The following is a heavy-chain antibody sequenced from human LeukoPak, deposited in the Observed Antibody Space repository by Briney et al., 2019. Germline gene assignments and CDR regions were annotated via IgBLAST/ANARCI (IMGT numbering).Heavy chain of an antibody. V-gene: IGHV1-18*01. J-gene: IGHJ5*02. CDR1: GYXFSSSG. CDR3: AREGRLAPWLVPGGWFDP. CDR2: ISASNGNT. Sequence: ASVKVSCKASGYXFSSSGINWVRQAPGHGLEWMGWISASNGNTDYAQNFQGRVTMTTETSTSTAYMELKSLRSDDTAVYYCAREGRLAPWLVPGGWFDPWGQGTLVTVSS. D-gene: IGHD6-19*01.